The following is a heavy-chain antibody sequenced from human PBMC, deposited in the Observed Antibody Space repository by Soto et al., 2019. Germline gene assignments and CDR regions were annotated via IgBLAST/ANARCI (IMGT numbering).Heavy chain of an antibody. Sequence: GGSLRLSCAASGFTFSSYGMHWVRQAPGKGLEWVAVISYDGSNKYYADSVKGRFTISRDNSKNTLYLQMNSLRAEDTAVYYCAKGGYNWNGQGVDYYYYYMDVWGKGTTVTVSS. CDR2: ISYDGSNK. CDR3: AKGGYNWNGQGVDYYYYYMDV. CDR1: GFTFSSYG. J-gene: IGHJ6*03. V-gene: IGHV3-30*18. D-gene: IGHD1-20*01.